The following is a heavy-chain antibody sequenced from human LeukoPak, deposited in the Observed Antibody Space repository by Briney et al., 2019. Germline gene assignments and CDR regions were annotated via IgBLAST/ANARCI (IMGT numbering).Heavy chain of an antibody. CDR2: ICGDGGSR. CDR3: AKGFSVLASNHYRYYYGMDV. J-gene: IGHJ6*02. Sequence: GGSLRLSCVASGFTFVSYAMSWVRQAPGKGLAWVSLICGDGGSRYYADSVKAGFSISRDNSKNSLYLQKISLRNEGAALYYCAKGFSVLASNHYRYYYGMDVWGQGTTVTVSS. CDR1: GFTFVSYA. V-gene: IGHV3-43*02. D-gene: IGHD3-3*01.